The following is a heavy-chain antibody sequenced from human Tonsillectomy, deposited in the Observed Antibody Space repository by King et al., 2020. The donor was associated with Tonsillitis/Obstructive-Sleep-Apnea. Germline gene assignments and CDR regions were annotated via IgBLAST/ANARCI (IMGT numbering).Heavy chain of an antibody. CDR2: IRSKANNYAT. CDR3: TRRSSSSISNWFDP. Sequence: VQLVESGGGLVQPGGSLKLSCAASGFTFSGSAMHWVRQASGKGLEWGGRIRSKANNYATAYAASVKGRFTISRDDSKNTAYLQMNSLKTEDTAVYYCTRRSSSSISNWFDPWGQGTLVTVSS. D-gene: IGHD6-6*01. V-gene: IGHV3-73*01. J-gene: IGHJ5*02. CDR1: GFTFSGSA.